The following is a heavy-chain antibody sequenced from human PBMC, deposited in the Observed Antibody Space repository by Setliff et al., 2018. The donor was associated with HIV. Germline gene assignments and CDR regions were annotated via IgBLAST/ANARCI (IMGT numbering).Heavy chain of an antibody. D-gene: IGHD2-8*01. V-gene: IGHV4-39*01. J-gene: IGHJ5*02. CDR1: GGSISGSTYY. CDR2: IFYTGST. CDR3: ARRGRDGVFIMFATGFDP. Sequence: PSETLSLTCSVSGGSISGSTYYWGWIRQPPGKGLEWTGDIFYTGSTYYNPSLKSRVAISVDTSENQFSLKLNSVTAADTAVYYCARRGRDGVFIMFATGFDPWGQGALVTVSS.